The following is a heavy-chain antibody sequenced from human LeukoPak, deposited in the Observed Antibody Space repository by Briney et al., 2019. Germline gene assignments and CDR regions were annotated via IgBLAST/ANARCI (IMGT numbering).Heavy chain of an antibody. CDR2: IYPGDSDT. D-gene: IGHD6-19*01. J-gene: IGHJ3*02. CDR3: ATRYSSGWYDTFDI. Sequence: GESLKISCKGSGYSFTSYWIGWVRQVPGKGLEWRGIIYPGDSDTRYSPSFQGPVTISADKSNNTAYLQWNSLKASDTAMYYCATRYSSGWYDTFDIWGQGTMVTVSS. CDR1: GYSFTSYW. V-gene: IGHV5-51*01.